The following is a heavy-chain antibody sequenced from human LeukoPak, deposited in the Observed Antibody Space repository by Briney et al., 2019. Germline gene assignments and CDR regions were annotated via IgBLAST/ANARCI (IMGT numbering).Heavy chain of an antibody. J-gene: IGHJ6*02. CDR3: ARLKWELDFFGQYYYYYGMDV. D-gene: IGHD1-26*01. V-gene: IGHV4-59*08. CDR2: IYYSGST. CDR1: GGSISSYY. Sequence: PSETLSLTCTVSGGSISSYYWSWIRQPPGKGLEWIGYIYYSGSTNYNPSLKSRVTISVDTSKNQFSLKLSSVTAADTAVYYCARLKWELDFFGQYYYYYGMDVWGQGTTVTVSS.